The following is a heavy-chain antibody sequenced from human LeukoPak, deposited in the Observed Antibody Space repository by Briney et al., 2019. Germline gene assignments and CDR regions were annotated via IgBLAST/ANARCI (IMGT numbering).Heavy chain of an antibody. CDR3: ARTTQSRSTKDYYYMDV. V-gene: IGHV3-21*01. D-gene: IGHD6-6*01. CDR1: GFTFSS. CDR2: ISRSSSYI. J-gene: IGHJ6*03. Sequence: GGSLRLSCAASGFTFSSMNWVRQAPGKGLEWVSSISRSSSYIYYADSLKGRFTITRDNAKISLFLQMNSPRAEDTAVYYCARTTQSRSTKDYYYMDVWGKGTTVTVSS.